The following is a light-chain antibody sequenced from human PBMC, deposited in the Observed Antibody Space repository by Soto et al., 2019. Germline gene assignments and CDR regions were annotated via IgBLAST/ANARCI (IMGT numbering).Light chain of an antibody. J-gene: IGKJ1*01. Sequence: EIVMTQSPATLSVSPGGRATLSCRASQSVSSSYLAWYQQKPGQAPRLLIYGASSRATGIPDRFSGSGSGTDFTLTISRLEPEDFAVYYCQQYGSSWTFGQGT. CDR2: GAS. V-gene: IGKV3-20*01. CDR3: QQYGSSWT. CDR1: QSVSSSY.